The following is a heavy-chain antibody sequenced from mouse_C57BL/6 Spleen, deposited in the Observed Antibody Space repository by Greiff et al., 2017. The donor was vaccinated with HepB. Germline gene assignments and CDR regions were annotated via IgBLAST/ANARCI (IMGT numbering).Heavy chain of an antibody. J-gene: IGHJ2*01. V-gene: IGHV5-4*01. CDR1: GFTFSSYA. Sequence: DVHLVESGGGLVKPGGSLKLSCAASGFTFSSYAMSWVRQTPEKRLEWVATISDGGSYTYYPDNVKGRFTISRDNAKNNLYLQMSHLKSEDTAMYYCARGGNYRGYYFDYWGQGTTLTVSS. D-gene: IGHD2-1*01. CDR3: ARGGNYRGYYFDY. CDR2: ISDGGSYT.